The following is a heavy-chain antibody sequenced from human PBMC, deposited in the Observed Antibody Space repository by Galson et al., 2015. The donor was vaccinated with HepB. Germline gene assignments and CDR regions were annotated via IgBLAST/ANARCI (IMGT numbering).Heavy chain of an antibody. D-gene: IGHD2-2*01. CDR2: ISAYNGNT. V-gene: IGHV1-18*01. J-gene: IGHJ6*03. CDR3: ARVVSVPAAIYYYYYMDV. CDR1: GYTFTSYG. Sequence: SVKVSCKASGYTFTSYGISWVRQAPGQGLEWMGWISAYNGNTNYAQKLQGRVTMTTDTSTSTAYMELRSLRSDDTAVYYCARVVSVPAAIYYYYYMDVWGKGTTVTVSS.